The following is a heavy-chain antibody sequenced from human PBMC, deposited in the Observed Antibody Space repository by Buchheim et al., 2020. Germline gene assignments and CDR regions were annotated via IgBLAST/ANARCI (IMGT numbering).Heavy chain of an antibody. J-gene: IGHJ5*02. CDR3: ARGPSITIFGVVISPPRGWFDP. V-gene: IGHV4-31*03. CDR1: GGSISSGGYY. CDR2: IYYSGST. D-gene: IGHD3-3*01. Sequence: QVQLQESGPGLVKPSQTLSLTCTVSGGSISSGGYYWSWIRQHPGKGLEWIGYIYYSGSTYYNPSLKSRVTISVDTSKNQFSLKLSSVTAADTAVYYCARGPSITIFGVVISPPRGWFDPWGQGTL.